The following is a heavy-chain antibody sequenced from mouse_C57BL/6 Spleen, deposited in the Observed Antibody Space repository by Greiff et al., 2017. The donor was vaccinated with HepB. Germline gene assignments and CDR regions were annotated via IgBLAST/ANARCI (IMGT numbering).Heavy chain of an antibody. Sequence: DVKLQESGPGLVKPSQSLSLTCSVTGYSITSGYYWNWIRQFPGNKLEWMGYISYDGSNNYNPSLKNRISITRDTSKNQFFLKLNSVTTEDTATYYCAREGDYDEDYFDYWGQGTTLTVSS. J-gene: IGHJ2*01. CDR3: AREGDYDEDYFDY. V-gene: IGHV3-6*01. D-gene: IGHD2-4*01. CDR1: GYSITSGYY. CDR2: ISYDGSN.